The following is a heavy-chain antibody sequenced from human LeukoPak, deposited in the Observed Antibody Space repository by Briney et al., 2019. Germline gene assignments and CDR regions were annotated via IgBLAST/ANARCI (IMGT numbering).Heavy chain of an antibody. Sequence: GGSLRLSCAACGFTVSINYMSWVRQAPGKGLEWVSVIYSGGSTYYADSVRGRFTISRDNSKNTLYLQMNSLRAEDTAVYYCASTRGDLSDAFDIWGQGTMVTVSS. CDR1: GFTVSINY. D-gene: IGHD3-10*01. CDR3: ASTRGDLSDAFDI. V-gene: IGHV3-53*01. J-gene: IGHJ3*02. CDR2: IYSGGST.